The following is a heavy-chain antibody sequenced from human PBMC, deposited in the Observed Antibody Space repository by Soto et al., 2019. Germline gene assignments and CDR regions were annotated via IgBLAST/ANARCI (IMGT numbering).Heavy chain of an antibody. CDR2: IYYSGST. CDR1: GGSISSSSYY. D-gene: IGHD1-26*01. J-gene: IGHJ1*01. Sequence: QLQLQESGPGLVKPSETLSLTCTVSGGSISSSSYYWGWIRQPPGKGLEWIGSIYYSGSTYYNPSLNGRVTISVDTSKNQFSLKLSSVTAADTAVYYCASLWELLGYFQHWGQGTLVTVSS. V-gene: IGHV4-39*01. CDR3: ASLWELLGYFQH.